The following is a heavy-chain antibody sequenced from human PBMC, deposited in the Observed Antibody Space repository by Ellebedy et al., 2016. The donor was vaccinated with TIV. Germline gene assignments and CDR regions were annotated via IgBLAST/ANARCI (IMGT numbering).Heavy chain of an antibody. CDR1: GYTFITYA. CDR2: INAGNGNT. CDR3: ARREWLGYYDY. D-gene: IGHD6-19*01. Sequence: ASVKVSCKASGYTFITYAMHWVRQAPGQRLEWMGWINAGNGNTKYSQKFQGRVTITRDTSASTAYMDLSSLRSEDTAVYYCARREWLGYYDYWGQGTLVTVSS. J-gene: IGHJ4*02. V-gene: IGHV1-3*01.